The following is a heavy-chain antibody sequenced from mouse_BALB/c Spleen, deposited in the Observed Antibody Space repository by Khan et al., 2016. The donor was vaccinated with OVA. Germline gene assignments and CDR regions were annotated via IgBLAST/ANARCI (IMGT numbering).Heavy chain of an antibody. D-gene: IGHD2-4*01. CDR1: GFSLTTYG. Sequence: QVTLKESGPGLVQPLQSLSITCTVSGFSLTTYGVHWVRQSPGKGLEWLGVIWSGGSTDYNAAFISRLSISKDNSKSQVFFKMNSLQANDTAIYYCARNYDYDEGLAYWGQGTLVTVSA. CDR3: ARNYDYDEGLAY. CDR2: IWSGGST. V-gene: IGHV2-2*02. J-gene: IGHJ3*01.